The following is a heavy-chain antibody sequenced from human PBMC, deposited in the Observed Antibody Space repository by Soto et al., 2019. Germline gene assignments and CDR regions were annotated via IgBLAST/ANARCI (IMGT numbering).Heavy chain of an antibody. CDR1: ADPSTSDY. CDR2: INPNGGST. D-gene: IGHD1-26*01. V-gene: IGHV1-46*01. Sequence: KLSCNAPADPSTSDYGYRLRHAAGHRLEWMGIINPNGGSTRFAQTCQGRITMTTDTSTSTVYMELRSLRSEDTAVYYCARSPGGVYGIIIEGPNWLAPWGQGSLVTVS. CDR3: ARSPGGVYGIIIEGPNWLAP. J-gene: IGHJ5*02.